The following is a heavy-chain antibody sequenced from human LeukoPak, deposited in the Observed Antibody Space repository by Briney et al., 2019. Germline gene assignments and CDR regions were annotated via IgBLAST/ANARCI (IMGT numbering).Heavy chain of an antibody. V-gene: IGHV7-4-1*02. Sequence: ASVKVSCKTSGYTFTGYYMHWVRQAPGQGLEWMGWINTNTGNPTYAQGFTGRCVFSLDTSVSTAYLQISGLKAEDTAVYYCARGETGYSSGWDEYWGQGTLVTVSS. CDR2: INTNTGNP. D-gene: IGHD6-19*01. CDR1: GYTFTGYY. CDR3: ARGETGYSSGWDEY. J-gene: IGHJ4*02.